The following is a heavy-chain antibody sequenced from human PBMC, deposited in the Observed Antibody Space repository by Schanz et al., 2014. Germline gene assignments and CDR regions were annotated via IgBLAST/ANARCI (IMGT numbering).Heavy chain of an antibody. CDR1: GFTFSSYT. Sequence: EVQLLESGGGLVRPGGSLRLSCAASGFTFSSYTMNWVRQAPGKGLEWVSGMSGSGSTADYADSVKGRFTISRDNSRKTLYLQMNSLRSDDTAVYYCARGFDFWDRWGQGTLXIVSS. V-gene: IGHV3-23*01. CDR2: MSGSGSTA. CDR3: ARGFDFWDR. D-gene: IGHD3-3*01. J-gene: IGHJ4*02.